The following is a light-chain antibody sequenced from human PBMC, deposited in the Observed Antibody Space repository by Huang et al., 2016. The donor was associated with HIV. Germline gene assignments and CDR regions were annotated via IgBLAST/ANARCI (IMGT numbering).Light chain of an antibody. CDR1: QSIGND. CDR3: QQCDNWPGT. Sequence: IVLTQSPATLSLSPGARATLSCRASQSIGNDLAWYQHKPGQAPRLLIYDATNRATGIPARFSGSGSGTDFTLTISSLEPEDFAVYYCQQCDNWPGTFGPGTKVDLK. CDR2: DAT. J-gene: IGKJ3*01. V-gene: IGKV3-11*01.